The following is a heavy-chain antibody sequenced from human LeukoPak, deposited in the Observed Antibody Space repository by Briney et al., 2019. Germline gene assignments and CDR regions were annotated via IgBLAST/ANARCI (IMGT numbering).Heavy chain of an antibody. V-gene: IGHV4-4*02. CDR1: GFTVSSNY. CDR2: IFHSGST. CDR3: ARVLGGSNFDN. J-gene: IGHJ4*02. Sequence: GSLRLSCAASGFTVSSNYMSWVRQPPGKGLEWIGEIFHSGSTNYNPSLKSRVAISVDKSKNQFSLKLSSVTAADTAVYYCARVLGGSNFDNWGQGTLVTVSS. D-gene: IGHD2-15*01.